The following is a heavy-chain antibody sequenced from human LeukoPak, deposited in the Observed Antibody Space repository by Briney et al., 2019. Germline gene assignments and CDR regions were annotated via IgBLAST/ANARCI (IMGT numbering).Heavy chain of an antibody. D-gene: IGHD3-22*01. V-gene: IGHV1-69*13. CDR2: IIPIFGTA. J-gene: IGHJ4*02. Sequence: VASVKVSCKASGGTFSSYAISWVRQAPGQGLEWMGGIIPIFGTANYAQKFQGRVTITADESTSTAYMELSSLRSEDTAVYYCATTHNYYDSSGYYDGDWGQGTLVTVSS. CDR3: ATTHNYYDSSGYYDGD. CDR1: GGTFSSYA.